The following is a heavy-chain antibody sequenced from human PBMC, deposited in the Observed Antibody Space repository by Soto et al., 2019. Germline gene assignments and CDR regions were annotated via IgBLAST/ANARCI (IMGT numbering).Heavy chain of an antibody. J-gene: IGHJ4*02. CDR2: ISYDGSNK. CDR1: GFTFSSYG. V-gene: IGHV3-30*18. Sequence: PWGSLRLSCAASGFTFSSYGMHWVRQAPGKGLEWVAVISYDGSNKYYADSVKGRFTISRDNSKNTLYLQMNSLRAEDTAVYYCAKDLIAAAGPLDYWGQGTLVTVSS. CDR3: AKDLIAAAGPLDY. D-gene: IGHD6-13*01.